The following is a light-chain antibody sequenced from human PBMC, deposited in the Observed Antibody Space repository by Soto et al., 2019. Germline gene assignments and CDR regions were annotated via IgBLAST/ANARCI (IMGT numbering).Light chain of an antibody. J-gene: IGKJ5*01. CDR2: TAS. CDR3: QQFDDSVT. V-gene: IGKV1-39*01. CDR1: QSISNY. Sequence: DIQMTQSPSSLCASVGDTVTIACRASQSISNYLNWYQQKPGTAPKLLIYTASSLQSGVPSRFSGSGSGTDFTLTISGLEPEDSAVYYCQQFDDSVTFGQGTRLEIK.